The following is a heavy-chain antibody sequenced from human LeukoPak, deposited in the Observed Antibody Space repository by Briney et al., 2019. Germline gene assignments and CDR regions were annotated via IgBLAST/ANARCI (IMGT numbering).Heavy chain of an antibody. CDR2: ISSSGSTI. D-gene: IGHD5-12*01. V-gene: IGHV3-48*03. Sequence: GSLRLSCAASGFTFSSYEMNWVRQAPGKGLEWVSYISSSGSTIYYADSVKGRFTISRDNAKNSLYLQMNSLRAEDTAVYYCARDEGYDDAFDIWGQGTMVTVSS. CDR1: GFTFSSYE. CDR3: ARDEGYDDAFDI. J-gene: IGHJ3*02.